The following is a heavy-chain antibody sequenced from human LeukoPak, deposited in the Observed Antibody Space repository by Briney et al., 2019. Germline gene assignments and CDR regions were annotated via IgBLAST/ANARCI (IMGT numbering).Heavy chain of an antibody. CDR2: IYYSGST. Sequence: PSETLSLTCTVSGGSISSYYWSWIRQPPGKGLEWIGYIYYSGSTNYNPSLKSRVTISVDTSKNQFSLKLRSVTAADTAVYYCARDGASWLTGGFDYWGQGTLVTVSS. D-gene: IGHD1-20*01. CDR1: GGSISSYY. CDR3: ARDGASWLTGGFDY. V-gene: IGHV4-59*01. J-gene: IGHJ4*02.